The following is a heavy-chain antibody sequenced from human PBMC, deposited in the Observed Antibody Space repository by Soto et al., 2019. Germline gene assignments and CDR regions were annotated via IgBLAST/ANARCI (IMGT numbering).Heavy chain of an antibody. CDR2: IIPMFDST. CDR3: ARDPNCNTSSCHKWFDP. Sequence: QVQLVQSGAEVQKPGSSVKVSCKVSGGTFNTHSFNWVRQAPGQGLEWMGGIIPMFDSTVYSQRFQGRVTITADESTRTVYMELSSLRSEDTALYYCARDPNCNTSSCHKWFDPWGQGTLVTVSS. CDR1: GGTFNTHS. D-gene: IGHD2-2*01. J-gene: IGHJ5*02. V-gene: IGHV1-69*01.